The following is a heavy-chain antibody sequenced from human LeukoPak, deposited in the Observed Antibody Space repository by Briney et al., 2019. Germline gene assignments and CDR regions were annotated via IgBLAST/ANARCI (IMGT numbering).Heavy chain of an antibody. Sequence: PGGSLRLSCAASGFTVSSNYMSWVRQAPGKGLEWVSAISGSGGSTYYADSVKGRFTISRDNSKNTLYLQMNSLRAEDTAVYYCAKDFSDYYFVDYWGQGTLVTVSS. D-gene: IGHD3-22*01. V-gene: IGHV3-23*01. CDR2: ISGSGGST. CDR3: AKDFSDYYFVDY. J-gene: IGHJ4*02. CDR1: GFTVSSNY.